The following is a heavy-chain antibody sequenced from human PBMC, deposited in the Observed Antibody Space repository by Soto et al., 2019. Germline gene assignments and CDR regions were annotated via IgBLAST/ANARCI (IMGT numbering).Heavy chain of an antibody. J-gene: IGHJ6*03. V-gene: IGHV1-3*01. CDR2: INAGNGNT. Sequence: QVQLVQSGAEVKKPGASVKVSCKASGYTFTSYAMHWVRQSPGQRLEWMGWINAGNGNTKYSQMFQGRVTITRDPSARTAYMELSSLRSEDTAVYYCARDLDDYSNLRYYYYYYMDVWGKGTTVTVSS. D-gene: IGHD4-4*01. CDR3: ARDLDDYSNLRYYYYYYMDV. CDR1: GYTFTSYA.